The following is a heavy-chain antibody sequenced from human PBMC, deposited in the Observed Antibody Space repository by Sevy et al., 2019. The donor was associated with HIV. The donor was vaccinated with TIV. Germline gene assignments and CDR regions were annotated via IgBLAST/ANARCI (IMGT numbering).Heavy chain of an antibody. CDR2: IYYSGST. J-gene: IGHJ4*02. CDR3: ASGGRHYYDSSGYYEFGTFDY. CDR1: GGSISSYY. Sequence: SETLSLTCTVSGGSISSYYWSWIRQPPGKGLEWIGYIYYSGSTNYNPSLKSRVTISLDTSKNQFSLKLSSVTAADTAVYYGASGGRHYYDSSGYYEFGTFDYWGQGTLVTVSS. D-gene: IGHD3-22*01. V-gene: IGHV4-59*01.